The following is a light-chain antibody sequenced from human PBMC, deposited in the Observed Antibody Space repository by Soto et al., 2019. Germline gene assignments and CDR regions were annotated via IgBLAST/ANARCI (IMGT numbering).Light chain of an antibody. Sequence: EIVSTQSPGTLSLSPGESATLSCRASQIVSSTYLAWFQQKPGQAPRLLIYGASTRATGIPDRFSGSGSGTDFTLTISGLEPEDFAFYYCQQYDVTPPNTFGGGTKVDIK. CDR1: QIVSSTY. CDR2: GAS. J-gene: IGKJ4*01. CDR3: QQYDVTPPNT. V-gene: IGKV3-20*01.